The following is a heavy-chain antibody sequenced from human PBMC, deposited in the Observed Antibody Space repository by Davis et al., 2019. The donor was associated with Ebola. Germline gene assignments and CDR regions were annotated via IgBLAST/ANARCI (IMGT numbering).Heavy chain of an antibody. CDR3: ARTVGTTVDY. D-gene: IGHD1-26*01. CDR1: GGSISSYY. V-gene: IGHV4-59*01. CDR2: IYYSGST. Sequence: SETLSLTCTVSGGSISSYYWSWIRQPPGKGLEWIGYIYYSGSTNYNPSLKSRVTISVDTSKNQFSLKLSSVTAADTAVYYCARTVGTTVDYWGQGTLVTVSS. J-gene: IGHJ4*02.